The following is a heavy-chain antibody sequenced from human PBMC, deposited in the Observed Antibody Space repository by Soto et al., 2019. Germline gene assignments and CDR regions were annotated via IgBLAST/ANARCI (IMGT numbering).Heavy chain of an antibody. V-gene: IGHV3-9*01. CDR1: GFTFDDYA. CDR3: AKDIGVAGGGMARYRDY. D-gene: IGHD3-3*01. Sequence: EVQLVESGGGLVQPGRSLRLSCAASGFTFDDYAMHWVRQAPGKGLEWDSGISWNSGSIGYADSVKGRFTISRDNAKNSLYLQMNSLRAEDTALYYCAKDIGVAGGGMARYRDYWGQGTLVTVSS. CDR2: ISWNSGSI. J-gene: IGHJ4*02.